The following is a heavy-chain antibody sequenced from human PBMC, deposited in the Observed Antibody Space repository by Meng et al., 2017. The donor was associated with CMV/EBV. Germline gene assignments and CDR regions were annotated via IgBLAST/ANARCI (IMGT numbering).Heavy chain of an antibody. D-gene: IGHD3-10*01. J-gene: IGHJ3*02. V-gene: IGHV1-46*01. CDR3: ARPGARRAFDI. CDR2: INPSGGST. Sequence: ASVTVSCKASGYTFTSYYMHWLRQAPGQGIEWTGIINPSGGSTSYAQKFQGRDTMTRDTSTSTVYMELSSLRSEDTAVYYCARPGARRAFDIWGQGTMVTVSS. CDR1: GYTFTSYY.